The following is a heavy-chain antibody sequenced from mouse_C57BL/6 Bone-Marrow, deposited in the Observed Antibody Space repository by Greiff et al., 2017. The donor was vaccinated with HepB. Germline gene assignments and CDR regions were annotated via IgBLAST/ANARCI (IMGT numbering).Heavy chain of an antibody. Sequence: QVQLQQSGAELVKPGASVKLSCKASGYTFTSYWMQWVKQRPGQGLEWIGEIDPSDSYTNYNQKFKGKATLTVDTSSSTAYMQLSSLTSEDSAVYYCAGLLLWFAYWGQGTLVTVSA. D-gene: IGHD3-1*01. V-gene: IGHV1-50*01. CDR1: GYTFTSYW. J-gene: IGHJ3*01. CDR2: IDPSDSYT. CDR3: AGLLLWFAY.